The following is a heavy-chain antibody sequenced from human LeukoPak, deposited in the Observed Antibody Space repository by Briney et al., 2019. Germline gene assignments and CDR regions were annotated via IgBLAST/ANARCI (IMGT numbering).Heavy chain of an antibody. CDR1: GFTFSSYS. CDR2: ISSGSGSI. CDR3: AKDLRLRFLEWHPNGDWFDP. Sequence: GGSLRLSCAASGFTFSSYSMNWVRQAPGKGLEWVSYISSGSGSIYYADSVKGRFTISRDNSKNTLYLQMNSLRAEDTAVYYCAKDLRLRFLEWHPNGDWFDPWGQGTLVTVSS. V-gene: IGHV3-48*01. D-gene: IGHD3-3*01. J-gene: IGHJ5*02.